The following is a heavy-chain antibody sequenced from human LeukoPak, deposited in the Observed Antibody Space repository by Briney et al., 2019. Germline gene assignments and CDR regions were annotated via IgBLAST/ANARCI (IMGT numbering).Heavy chain of an antibody. D-gene: IGHD1-26*01. Sequence: GGSLRLSCATSEFSFGGYAMSWVRQAPGKGLEWVSAISGSGSTTYYADSVRGRFSISRDNSGNTLYLQMNSLSAEDTAVYYCAKAFRGYTGSYFDYWGQGTLATVSS. CDR1: EFSFGGYA. CDR3: AKAFRGYTGSYFDY. CDR2: ISGSGSTT. V-gene: IGHV3-23*01. J-gene: IGHJ4*02.